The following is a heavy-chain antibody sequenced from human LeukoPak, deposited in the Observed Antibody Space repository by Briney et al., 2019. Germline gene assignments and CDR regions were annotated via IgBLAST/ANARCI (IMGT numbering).Heavy chain of an antibody. CDR2: IDSSGTT. J-gene: IGHJ4*01. Sequence: PSETLSLTCTVSAGSINTYFWSWIRQPAGQGLEWIGRIDSSGTTSLNPSLKSRVTISQDKSKKQFSLKLSSVTAADTAVYYCATGGNSAWCDYWGHGTQVIVSS. CDR3: ATGGNSAWCDY. D-gene: IGHD6-19*01. V-gene: IGHV4-4*07. CDR1: AGSINTYF.